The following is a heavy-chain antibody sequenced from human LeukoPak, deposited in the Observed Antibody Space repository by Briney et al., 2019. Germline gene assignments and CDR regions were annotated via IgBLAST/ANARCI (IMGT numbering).Heavy chain of an antibody. D-gene: IGHD3-10*01. CDR1: GYSFTSYW. J-gene: IGHJ6*03. CDR2: IYPGDSDT. V-gene: IGHV5-51*01. CDR3: ARTVGSGSYRFTGYYYYMDV. Sequence: PGESLKISCKGSGYSFTSYWIGWVRQMPGKGLEWMGIIYPGDSDTRYSPSFQGQVTISADKSISTAYLQWSSLKASDTAMYYCARTVGSGSYRFTGYYYYMDVWGKGTTVTVSS.